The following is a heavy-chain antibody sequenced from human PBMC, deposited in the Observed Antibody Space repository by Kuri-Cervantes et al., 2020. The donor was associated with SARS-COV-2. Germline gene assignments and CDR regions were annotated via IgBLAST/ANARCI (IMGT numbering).Heavy chain of an antibody. CDR3: ARNPHSLTSYYFYFMDV. Sequence: SVKVSCKASGGTFSSYAISWVRQAPGQGLEWMGGIIPFFGTANYAQKFQGRVTITADESTSTAYMELSSLRSEDTAVYYCARNPHSLTSYYFYFMDVWGKGTMVTVSS. D-gene: IGHD4/OR15-4a*01. J-gene: IGHJ6*03. CDR2: IIPFFGTA. V-gene: IGHV1-69*13. CDR1: GGTFSSYA.